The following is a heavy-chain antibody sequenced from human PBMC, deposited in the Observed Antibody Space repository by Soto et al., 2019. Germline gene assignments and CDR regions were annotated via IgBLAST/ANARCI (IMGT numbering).Heavy chain of an antibody. J-gene: IGHJ4*02. V-gene: IGHV3-23*01. Sequence: GVLRLSCAASGFTFSSYAMSWVRQAPGKGLEWVSAISGSGGSTYYADSAKGRFTISRDNSKNTLYLQMNSLRAEDTAVYYCAKDRYSSTLGYFDYWGQGTLVTVSS. D-gene: IGHD6-13*01. CDR3: AKDRYSSTLGYFDY. CDR2: ISGSGGST. CDR1: GFTFSSYA.